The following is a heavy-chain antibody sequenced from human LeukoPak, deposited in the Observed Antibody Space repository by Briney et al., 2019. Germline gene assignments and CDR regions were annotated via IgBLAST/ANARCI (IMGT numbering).Heavy chain of an antibody. Sequence: GGSLRLSCAASGFSFTTYEMNWVRQAPGKGLEWVAYISDSGSKTDYSDSVKGRFTISRDNVENSLFLQMNSLRAEDTAVYYCAKDRSLDGGDSGGYFDYWGRGTLVSVSS. CDR3: AKDRSLDGGDSGGYFDY. CDR2: ISDSGSKT. CDR1: GFSFTTYE. D-gene: IGHD4-23*01. J-gene: IGHJ4*02. V-gene: IGHV3-48*03.